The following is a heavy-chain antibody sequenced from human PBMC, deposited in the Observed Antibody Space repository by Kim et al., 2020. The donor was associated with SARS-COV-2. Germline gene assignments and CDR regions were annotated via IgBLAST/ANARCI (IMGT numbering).Heavy chain of an antibody. V-gene: IGHV1-2*06. CDR1: GYTFTGYY. CDR2: INPNSGGT. J-gene: IGHJ5*02. Sequence: QVQLVQSGAEVKKPGASVKVSCKASGYTFTGYYIHWVRQAPGQGLEWMGRINPNSGGTNYAQKFQGRVTMTRDTSISTAYMELTGLKSDDTAVYYCAREPSEYSNSVPWGQGTLVTVSS. D-gene: IGHD6-6*01. CDR3: AREPSEYSNSVP.